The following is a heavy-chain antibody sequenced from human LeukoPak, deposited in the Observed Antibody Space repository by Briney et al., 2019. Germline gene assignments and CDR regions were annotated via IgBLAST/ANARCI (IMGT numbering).Heavy chain of an antibody. CDR2: ISSSVSTI. CDR1: GFTFSSYE. CDR3: AELGITMIGGV. Sequence: GGSLRLSCAASGFTFSSYEMNWVRQAPGKGLEWVSYISSSVSTIYYADSWKGRFTISRDNSKNSLYLQMNSLRAEDTAVYYCAELGITMIGGVWGKGTTVTISS. J-gene: IGHJ6*04. V-gene: IGHV3-48*03. D-gene: IGHD3-10*02.